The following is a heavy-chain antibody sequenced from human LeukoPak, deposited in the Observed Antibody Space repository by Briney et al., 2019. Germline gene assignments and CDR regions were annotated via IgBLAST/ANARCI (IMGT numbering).Heavy chain of an antibody. V-gene: IGHV1-18*01. D-gene: IGHD3-22*01. J-gene: IGHJ5*02. Sequence: ASVKVSCKASGYTFTSYGISWVRQAPGQGLEWMGWISGYNGYTHYAHNLQGRVTMTADTSTSTAYMELRSLRSDDTAVYYCARDEARYSSGYYPNWFDPWGQGTLVTVSS. CDR1: GYTFTSYG. CDR3: ARDEARYSSGYYPNWFDP. CDR2: ISGYNGYT.